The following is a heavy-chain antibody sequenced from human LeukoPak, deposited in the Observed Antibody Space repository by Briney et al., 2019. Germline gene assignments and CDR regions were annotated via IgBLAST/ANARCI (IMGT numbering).Heavy chain of an antibody. Sequence: GGSLRLSCAASGFTFSSYAMSWVRQAPGKGLEWVANIKQDGSEKYYVDSVKGRFTISRDNAKNSLYLQMNSLRAEDTAVYYCARDRYYDSSVRNWFDPWGQGTLVTVSS. J-gene: IGHJ5*02. D-gene: IGHD3-22*01. CDR3: ARDRYYDSSVRNWFDP. CDR1: GFTFSSYA. CDR2: IKQDGSEK. V-gene: IGHV3-7*01.